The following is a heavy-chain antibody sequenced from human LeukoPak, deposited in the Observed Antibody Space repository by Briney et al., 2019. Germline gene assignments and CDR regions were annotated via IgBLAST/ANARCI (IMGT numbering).Heavy chain of an antibody. D-gene: IGHD1-7*01. CDR2: IYPGDSDT. J-gene: IGHJ6*03. CDR3: ARRGLELRGDYDYYTDV. Sequence: GESLKISCKGSGYSFTSYWIGWVRQMPGKGLEWMGIIYPGDSDTRYSPSFQGQVTISADKSISTAYLQWSSLKASDTAIYYCARRGLELRGDYDYYTDVWGKGTTVTVSS. V-gene: IGHV5-51*01. CDR1: GYSFTSYW.